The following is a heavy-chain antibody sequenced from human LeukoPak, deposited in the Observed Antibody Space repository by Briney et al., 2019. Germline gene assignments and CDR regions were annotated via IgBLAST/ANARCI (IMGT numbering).Heavy chain of an antibody. J-gene: IGHJ6*02. V-gene: IGHV3-23*01. CDR1: GFPFCRYA. D-gene: IGHD2-21*02. CDR2: FCGSGGST. Sequence: GGSLRLSCGASGFPFCRYAQSWVPQAPGKGGEGGFAFCGSGGSTYYADSVKGRFTISRDNSKNTLYLQMNSLRAEDTAVYYCAKGEGLVTAINYGMDVWGQGTTVTVSS. CDR3: AKGEGLVTAINYGMDV.